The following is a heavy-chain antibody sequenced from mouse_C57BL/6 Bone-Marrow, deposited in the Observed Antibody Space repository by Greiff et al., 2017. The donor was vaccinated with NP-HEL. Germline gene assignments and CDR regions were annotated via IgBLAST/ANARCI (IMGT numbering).Heavy chain of an antibody. CDR3: ARQLLLRPGYFDV. CDR2: ISYSGST. CDR1: GYSITSDY. J-gene: IGHJ1*03. Sequence: EVQLVESGPGLAKPSQTLSLTCSVTGYSITSDYWNWIRKFPGNKLEYMGYISYSGSTYYNPSPKSGISITRDTSKNHYYLQLNSVTTEDTATYYCARQLLLRPGYFDVWGTGTTVTVSS. V-gene: IGHV3-8*01. D-gene: IGHD1-1*01.